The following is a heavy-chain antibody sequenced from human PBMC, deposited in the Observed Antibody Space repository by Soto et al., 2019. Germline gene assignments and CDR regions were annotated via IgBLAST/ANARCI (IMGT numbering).Heavy chain of an antibody. J-gene: IGHJ2*01. CDR1: CASISSFN. CDR2: LNIAGTI. CDR3: ARDRGEYTSSWFWYFSH. D-gene: IGHD6-13*01. Sequence: PSETLSLTCSVSCASISSFNWNWVRQPAGKGPEWVGRLNIAGTINYNPSLKSRITMSMDTSKNQTSLHLRSVTAADTAIYYCARDRGEYTSSWFWYFSHWGHGTLVTVSS. V-gene: IGHV4-4*07.